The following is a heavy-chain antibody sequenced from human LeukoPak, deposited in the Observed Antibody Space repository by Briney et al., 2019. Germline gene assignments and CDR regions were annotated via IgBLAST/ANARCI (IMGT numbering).Heavy chain of an antibody. D-gene: IGHD5-24*01. J-gene: IGHJ4*02. CDR1: GYSFTSYR. CDR3: ARCIGGYNPYFDY. CDR2: IYPGDSDT. V-gene: IGHV5-51*01. Sequence: SGESLKISCKGFGYSFTSYRIAWVRRMPGKGLEWMGIIYPGDSDTRYNPSFQGQVTISADKSINTAYLQWSSLKASDTAMYYCARCIGGYNPYFDYWGRGTLVTVSS.